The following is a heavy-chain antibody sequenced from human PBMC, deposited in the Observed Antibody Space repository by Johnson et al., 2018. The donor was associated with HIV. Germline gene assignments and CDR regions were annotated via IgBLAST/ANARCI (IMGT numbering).Heavy chain of an antibody. CDR2: IKHDGSEK. J-gene: IGHJ3*02. V-gene: IGHV3-7*01. D-gene: IGHD3-3*01. Sequence: MQLVESGGGLVQPGGSLRVSCAASGFTFSSYWMNWVRQAPGKGLEWVAKIKHDGSEKYYVDSVKGRFTISRDNAKNSLYLQMNSLRAEDTAVYYCARGARGDLEWLLSGHAFDIWGQGTMVTVSS. CDR1: GFTFSSYW. CDR3: ARGARGDLEWLLSGHAFDI.